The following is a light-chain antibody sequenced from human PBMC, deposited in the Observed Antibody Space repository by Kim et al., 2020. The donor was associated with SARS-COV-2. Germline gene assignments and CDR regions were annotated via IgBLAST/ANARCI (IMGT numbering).Light chain of an antibody. CDR3: SSDAGSNNYV. J-gene: IGLJ1*01. CDR2: DVS. V-gene: IGLV2-8*01. Sequence: GQLVTHSCTGTSRYGRVYRRFFWYQPHPAKAPIIMIYDVSQRPSGVPDRFSGSKSDNTASLSVSGLQAEDEADYYCSSDAGSNNYVFGIGTKVTVL. CDR1: SRYGRVYRR.